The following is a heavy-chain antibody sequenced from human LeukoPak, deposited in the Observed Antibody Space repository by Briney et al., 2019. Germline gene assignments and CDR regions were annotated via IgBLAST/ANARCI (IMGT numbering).Heavy chain of an antibody. CDR3: AKVPDPYDFWSGFYGMAV. J-gene: IGHJ6*02. V-gene: IGHV3-30*02. Sequence: TGGCLRLACAAYGLTLCSYGMQWVRQAPGRGLEWVAVILYDGSNKYYADSVKGASTTSRDHYNKPVYLQMNCARAEDTAVYYCAKVPDPYDFWSGFYGMAVWGQGTTVTVSS. CDR1: GLTLCSYG. D-gene: IGHD3-3*01. CDR2: ILYDGSNK.